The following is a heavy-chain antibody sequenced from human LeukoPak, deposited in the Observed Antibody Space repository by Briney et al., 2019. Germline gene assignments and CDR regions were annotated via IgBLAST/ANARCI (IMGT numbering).Heavy chain of an antibody. CDR1: GFTFGDYG. CDR2: IKSRAYGGTT. V-gene: IGHV3-49*04. Sequence: SLRHSCTASGFTFGDYGMSGVRQAPGKGREGVGFIKSRAYGGTTEYAASVKGRFTVSRDDSKSTAYLQMNSLKTEDTAVYYCTRAHYYGSGSYYEDYFDYWGQGTLVTVPS. CDR3: TRAHYYGSGSYYEDYFDY. D-gene: IGHD3-10*01. J-gene: IGHJ4*02.